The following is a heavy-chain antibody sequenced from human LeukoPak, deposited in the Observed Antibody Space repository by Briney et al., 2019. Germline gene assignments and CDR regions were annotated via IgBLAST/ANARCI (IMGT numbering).Heavy chain of an antibody. J-gene: IGHJ4*02. D-gene: IGHD2-2*01. CDR1: GFTFNNYA. V-gene: IGHV3-21*01. CDR2: ISSSSSYI. CDR3: ARGGYCSSTSCSVAYFDY. Sequence: GSLRLSCAASGFTFNNYAMSWVRRAPGKGLEWVSSISSSSSYIYYADSVKGRFTISRDNAKNSLYLQMNSLRAEDTAVYYCARGGYCSSTSCSVAYFDYWGQGTLVTVSS.